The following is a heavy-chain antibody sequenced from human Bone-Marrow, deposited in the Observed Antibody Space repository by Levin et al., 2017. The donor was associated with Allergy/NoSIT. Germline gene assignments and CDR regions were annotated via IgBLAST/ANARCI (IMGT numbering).Heavy chain of an antibody. CDR2: INTKTGNP. V-gene: IGHV7-4-1*01. J-gene: IGHJ5*02. Sequence: WASVKVSCKTSGYTFSSYVMNWVRQAPGHGLEWMGWINTKTGNPTYAQDFKGRFVFSLDTSVSTAYLLIDSLKAEDTAVYYCARGYETSGKSFDPWGQGTLVTVSS. CDR1: GYTFSSYV. CDR3: ARGYETSGKSFDP. D-gene: IGHD3-16*01.